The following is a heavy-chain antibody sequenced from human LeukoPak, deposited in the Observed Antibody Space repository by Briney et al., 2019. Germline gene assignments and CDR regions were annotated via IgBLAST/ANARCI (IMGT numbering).Heavy chain of an antibody. V-gene: IGHV3-21*01. Sequence: PGGSLRLSCAASGFTFSSYSMNWVRQAPGKGLEWVSSISSSSSYIYYADSVKGRFTISRDNAKNSLYLQMNSLRAEDTAVYYCARDRFSGYQVGGAFDIWGQGTMVTVSS. CDR1: GFTFSSYS. D-gene: IGHD3-22*01. CDR2: ISSSSSYI. CDR3: ARDRFSGYQVGGAFDI. J-gene: IGHJ3*02.